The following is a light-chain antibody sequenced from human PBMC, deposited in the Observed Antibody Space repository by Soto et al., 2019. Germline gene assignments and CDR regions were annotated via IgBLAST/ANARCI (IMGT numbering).Light chain of an antibody. V-gene: IGKV3-20*01. CDR3: QQYGSSPRT. Sequence: EIVLTQSPGTLSLSPGERATLSCRASQSVSSSLAWYQQKPGQAPRLLIYGASSRATGIPDRFSGSGSGTDFTLTISRLEPEDCAVYYCQQYGSSPRTFGPGTKVDIK. J-gene: IGKJ3*01. CDR2: GAS. CDR1: QSVSSS.